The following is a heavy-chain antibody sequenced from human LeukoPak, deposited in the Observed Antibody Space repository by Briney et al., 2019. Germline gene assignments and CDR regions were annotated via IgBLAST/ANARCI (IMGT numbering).Heavy chain of an antibody. CDR1: GFIYSSYW. CDR3: ARGRYSSSWYDY. V-gene: IGHV3-7*05. CDR2: IKQDGSEK. D-gene: IGHD6-13*01. Sequence: GGSLRLSCAASGFIYSSYWMSWVRQAPGKGLEWVANIKQDGSEKSHVDSVEGRFTISRDNAKDSLYLQMNSLRAEDTAVYYCARGRYSSSWYDYWGQGTLVTVSS. J-gene: IGHJ4*02.